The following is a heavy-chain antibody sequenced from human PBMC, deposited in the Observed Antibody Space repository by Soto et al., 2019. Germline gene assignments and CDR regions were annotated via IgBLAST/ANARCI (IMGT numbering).Heavy chain of an antibody. CDR2: IIPIFGTA. Sequence: QVQLVQSGAEVKKPGSSVKVSCKASGGTFSSYAISWVRQAPGQGLEWMGGIIPIFGTANYAQKFQGRVTITADESTRTAYMELSSLRSEDTAVYYCARGRRIGRYYYDYGMDVWGQGTTVTVSS. CDR1: GGTFSSYA. J-gene: IGHJ6*02. CDR3: ARGRRIGRYYYDYGMDV. D-gene: IGHD3-10*01. V-gene: IGHV1-69*01.